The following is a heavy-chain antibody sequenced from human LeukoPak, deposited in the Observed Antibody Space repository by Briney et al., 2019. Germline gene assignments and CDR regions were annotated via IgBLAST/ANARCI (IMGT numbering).Heavy chain of an antibody. J-gene: IGHJ3*02. CDR1: GFTFSSYG. D-gene: IGHD6-13*01. Sequence: GGSLRLSCAASGFTFSSYGMHWVRQAPGKGLEWVAFIRYDGSNKYYADSVKGRFTISRDNSKNTLSLQMNSLRAEDTAVYYCAALHIAAAADDTDAFDIWGQGTMVTVSS. CDR2: IRYDGSNK. CDR3: AALHIAAAADDTDAFDI. V-gene: IGHV3-30*02.